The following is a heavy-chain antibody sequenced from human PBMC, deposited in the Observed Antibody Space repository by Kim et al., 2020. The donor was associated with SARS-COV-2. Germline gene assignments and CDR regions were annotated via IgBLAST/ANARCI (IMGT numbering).Heavy chain of an antibody. Sequence: ASVKVSCKASGYTFTSYAMHWVRQAPGQRLEWMGWINAGNGNTKYSQKFQGRVTITRDTSASTAYMELSSLRSEDTAVYYCARGPQYYYGSGSYLDYWGQGTLVTVSS. CDR1: GYTFTSYA. J-gene: IGHJ4*02. CDR2: INAGNGNT. D-gene: IGHD3-10*01. V-gene: IGHV1-3*01. CDR3: ARGPQYYYGSGSYLDY.